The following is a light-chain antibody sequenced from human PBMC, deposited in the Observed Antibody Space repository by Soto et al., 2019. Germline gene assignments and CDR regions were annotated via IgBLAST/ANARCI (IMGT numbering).Light chain of an antibody. CDR2: EVS. CDR1: SSDVWSYNH. CDR3: CSYAGSSTHV. V-gene: IGLV2-23*02. J-gene: IGLJ1*01. Sequence: QSALTQPASVSGSPGQSITISCTGTSSDVWSYNHVSWYQQHPGKAPKLLIYEVSKRPSGVSNRFSGSKSGNTASLTISWLQAEDEADYYCCSYAGSSTHVFGTGTKVTVL.